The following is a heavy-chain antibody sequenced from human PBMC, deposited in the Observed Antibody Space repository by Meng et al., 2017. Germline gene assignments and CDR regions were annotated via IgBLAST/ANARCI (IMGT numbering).Heavy chain of an antibody. V-gene: IGHV1-69*13. CDR3: ARGRRNEPLFDY. Sequence: QVQLVQSGAEVKKPGSSVKVACKTSGGSFSTHTFSRVRQAPGQGLEWMGGLIAVFDKTKAAPRFQDRVTFTADESTSTAYMELSSLTFDDTAVYFCARGRRNEPLFDYWGQGTLVTVSS. J-gene: IGHJ4*02. CDR1: GGSFSTHT. D-gene: IGHD1-14*01. CDR2: LIAVFDKT.